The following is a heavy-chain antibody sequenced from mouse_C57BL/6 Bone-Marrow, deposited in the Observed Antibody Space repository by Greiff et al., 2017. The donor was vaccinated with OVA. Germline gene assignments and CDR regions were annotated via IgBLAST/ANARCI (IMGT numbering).Heavy chain of an antibody. V-gene: IGHV1-80*01. CDR2: IYPGDGDT. D-gene: IGHD2-4*01. CDR1: GYAFSSYW. J-gene: IGHJ1*03. Sequence: LVESGAELVKPGASVKISCKASGYAFSSYWMNWVKQRPGKGLEWIGQIYPGDGDTNYNGKFKGKATLTADKSSSTAYMQLSSLTSEDSAVYFCEGPFYYDYGLVDVWGTGTTVTVSS. CDR3: EGPFYYDYGLVDV.